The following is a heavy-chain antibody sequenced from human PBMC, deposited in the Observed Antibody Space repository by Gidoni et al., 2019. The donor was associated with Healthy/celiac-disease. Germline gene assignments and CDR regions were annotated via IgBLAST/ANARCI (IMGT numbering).Heavy chain of an antibody. V-gene: IGHV4-34*01. Sequence: QVQLQQWGAGLLKPSETLSLTCAVYVGSFSGYYWSWIRQPPGKGLEWIGEINHSGSTNYNPSLKSRVTISVDTSKNQFSLKLSSVTAADTAVYYCARAWGDGGSYYFDYWGQGTLVTVSS. CDR3: ARAWGDGGSYYFDY. CDR2: INHSGST. D-gene: IGHD1-26*01. J-gene: IGHJ4*02. CDR1: VGSFSGYY.